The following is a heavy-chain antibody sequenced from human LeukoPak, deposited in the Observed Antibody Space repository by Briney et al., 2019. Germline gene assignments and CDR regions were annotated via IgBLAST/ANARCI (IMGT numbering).Heavy chain of an antibody. CDR2: IYYSGST. CDR1: GDSISSRSYY. D-gene: IGHD2-15*01. J-gene: IGHJ4*02. V-gene: IGHV4-39*07. CDR3: ARGEGEYGHPLYDY. Sequence: PSETLSLTCTVSGDSISSRSYYWGWIRQPPGKGLEWIGSIYYSGSTYYNPTLKSRVTISIDTSKNQFSLKLKSVTAADTAVYYCARGEGEYGHPLYDYWDQGTVVTVSS.